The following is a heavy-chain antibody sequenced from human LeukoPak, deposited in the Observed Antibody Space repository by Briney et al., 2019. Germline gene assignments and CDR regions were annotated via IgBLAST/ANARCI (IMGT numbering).Heavy chain of an antibody. CDR3: ARGPTELWYSYFDY. D-gene: IGHD5-18*01. CDR2: IYYSGST. J-gene: IGHJ4*02. CDR1: GGSISSSSYY. Sequence: PSETLSLTCTVSGGSISSSSYYWGWIRQPPGKGLEWIGSIYYSGSTYYNPSLKSLVTISVDTSKNQFSLKLSSVTAADTAVYYCARGPTELWYSYFDYWGQGTLVTVSS. V-gene: IGHV4-39*07.